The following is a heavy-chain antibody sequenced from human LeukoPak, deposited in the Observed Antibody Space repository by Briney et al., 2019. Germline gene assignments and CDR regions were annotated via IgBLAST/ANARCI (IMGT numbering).Heavy chain of an antibody. V-gene: IGHV3-23*01. CDR3: AKLKWLTTGNFDY. CDR1: GFTFSSNA. Sequence: GGSLRLSCAASGFTFSSNAMSWVRQAPGKGLEWVSALTGGGGVTHYADSVKGRFTISRDNSKNTLYLQMTSLRAEDTAVYYCAKLKWLTTGNFDYWGQGTLVTVSS. D-gene: IGHD5-12*01. J-gene: IGHJ4*02. CDR2: LTGGGGVT.